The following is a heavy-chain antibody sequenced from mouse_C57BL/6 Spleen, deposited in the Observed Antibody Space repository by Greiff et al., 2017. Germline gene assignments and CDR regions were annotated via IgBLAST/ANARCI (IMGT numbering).Heavy chain of an antibody. Sequence: QVQLQQSGAELVRPGASVTLSCKASGYTFTDYEMHWVKQTPVHGLAWIGAIDPETGGTAYNQKFKGKAILTADKSSSTAYMERRSLTSEDSAVYYCTRSNYVGAMDYWGQGTSVTVSS. D-gene: IGHD2-5*01. J-gene: IGHJ4*01. CDR2: IDPETGGT. CDR3: TRSNYVGAMDY. CDR1: GYTFTDYE. V-gene: IGHV1-15*01.